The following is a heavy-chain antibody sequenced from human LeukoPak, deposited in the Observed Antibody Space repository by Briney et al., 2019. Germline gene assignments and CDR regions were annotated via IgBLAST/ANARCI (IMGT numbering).Heavy chain of an antibody. CDR3: AKDGGYSSSWYFFDP. D-gene: IGHD6-13*01. Sequence: GGSLRLSWAASGFTFSSDGMSWVRQAPGKGLEWGSAISGSGGSTYYADSVKGRFTISRDNSKNTLYLQMNSLRAEDTAVYYCAKDGGYSSSWYFFDPWGQGTLVTVSS. J-gene: IGHJ5*02. V-gene: IGHV3-23*01. CDR2: ISGSGGST. CDR1: GFTFSSDG.